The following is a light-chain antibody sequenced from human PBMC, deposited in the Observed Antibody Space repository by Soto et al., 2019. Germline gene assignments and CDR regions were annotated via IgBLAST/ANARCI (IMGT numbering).Light chain of an antibody. J-gene: IGLJ2*01. V-gene: IGLV1-40*01. Sequence: QSVLTQPPSVSGAPGQTVTISCTGSSSNIGAGFVQWYQQLPGTAPKLLIYVNTDRPSGVPDRFSGSKSGTSASLAITGLQAEDEADYYCQSYDSGLSGFVFGGGTKVTVL. CDR3: QSYDSGLSGFV. CDR1: SSNIGAGF. CDR2: VNT.